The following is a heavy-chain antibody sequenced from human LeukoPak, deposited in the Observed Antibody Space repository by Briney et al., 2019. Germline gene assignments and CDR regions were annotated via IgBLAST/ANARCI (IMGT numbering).Heavy chain of an antibody. CDR2: IKEDGSEE. CDR1: GFTFKRDW. V-gene: IGHV3-7*04. J-gene: IGHJ4*02. Sequence: PGGSLRLSCAASGFTFKRDWMTWVRQAPGKGLEWVANIKEDGSEEYYGDSVKGRFTISRDNAGNSLYLQMNSLRAEDTAVYYCARDGPGYIDLDHWGQGTLVTVHS. D-gene: IGHD2-15*01. CDR3: ARDGPGYIDLDH.